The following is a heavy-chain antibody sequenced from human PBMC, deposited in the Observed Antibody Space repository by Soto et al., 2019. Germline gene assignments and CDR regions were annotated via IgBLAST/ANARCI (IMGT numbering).Heavy chain of an antibody. CDR1: GFTFSSYS. V-gene: IGHV3-48*02. CDR2: ISSSSSTI. Sequence: GGSLRLSCAASGFTFSSYSMNWVRQAPGKGLEWVSYISSSSSTIYYADSVKGRFTISRDNAKNSLYLQMNSLRDEDTAVYYCASNLGPDYYDSSGYPAVFDYWGQGTLVTVSS. CDR3: ASNLGPDYYDSSGYPAVFDY. J-gene: IGHJ4*02. D-gene: IGHD3-22*01.